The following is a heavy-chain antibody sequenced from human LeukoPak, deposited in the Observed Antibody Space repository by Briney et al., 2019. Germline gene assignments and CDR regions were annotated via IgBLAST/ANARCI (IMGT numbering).Heavy chain of an antibody. Sequence: PGGSLRLSCAASGFTFSSYNMNWVRQAPGKGLEWVSYISLSTSSIYYADSVKGRFTISRDNAKNSLYLQMNSLRAEDTAVYYCAREPTCSSSWHTTCDYWGQGTLVTVSS. V-gene: IGHV3-48*04. CDR1: GFTFSSYN. CDR2: ISLSTSSI. J-gene: IGHJ4*02. D-gene: IGHD6-13*01. CDR3: AREPTCSSSWHTTCDY.